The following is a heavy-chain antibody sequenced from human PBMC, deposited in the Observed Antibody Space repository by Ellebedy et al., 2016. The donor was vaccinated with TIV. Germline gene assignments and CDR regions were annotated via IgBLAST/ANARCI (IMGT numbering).Heavy chain of an antibody. CDR1: GYTFTTYV. D-gene: IGHD1-14*01. J-gene: IGHJ4*02. CDR3: TKKSPPGPEPFDH. CDR2: NDVGNGYA. Sequence: AASVKVSCKTSGYTFTTYVIHWVRQAPGQRLEWVGYNDVGNGYAKYSQNFQGRLTFTRDTSASTAYMELSSLKSEDTAVYYCTKKSPPGPEPFDHWGQGTLVIVSS. V-gene: IGHV1-3*01.